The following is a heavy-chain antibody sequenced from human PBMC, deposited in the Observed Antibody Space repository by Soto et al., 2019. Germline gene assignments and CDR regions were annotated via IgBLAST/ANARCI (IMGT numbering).Heavy chain of an antibody. CDR1: GGTFSSYA. J-gene: IGHJ6*02. CDR2: IIPIFGTA. V-gene: IGHV1-69*13. D-gene: IGHD2-15*01. Sequence: ASVKVSCKASGGTFSSYAISWVRQAPGQGLEWMGGIIPIFGTANYAQKFQGRVTITADESTSTAYMELSSLRSEDTAVHYCATMVSRGYCSGGSCYSGVYYYYYGMDVWGQGTTVTVSS. CDR3: ATMVSRGYCSGGSCYSGVYYYYYGMDV.